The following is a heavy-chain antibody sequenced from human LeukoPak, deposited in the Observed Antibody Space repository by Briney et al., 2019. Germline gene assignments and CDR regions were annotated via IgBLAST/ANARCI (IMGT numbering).Heavy chain of an antibody. CDR2: ISAYNGNT. V-gene: IGHV1-18*01. CDR1: GYTFTSYG. D-gene: IGHD1-14*01. Sequence: ASVKVSCKASGYTFTSYGISWVRQAPRQGLEWMGWISAYNGNTNYAQKLQGRVTMTTDTSTSTAYMELRSLRSDDTAVYYCARSIAGNYPRDYWGQGTLVTVSS. CDR3: ARSIAGNYPRDY. J-gene: IGHJ4*02.